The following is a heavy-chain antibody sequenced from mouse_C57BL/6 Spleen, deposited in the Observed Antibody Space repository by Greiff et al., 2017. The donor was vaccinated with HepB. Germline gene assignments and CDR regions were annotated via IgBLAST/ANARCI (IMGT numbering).Heavy chain of an antibody. Sequence: EVQLQQSGTVLARPGASVKMSCKTSGYTFTSYWMHWVKQRPGQGLEWIGAIYPGNSDTSYNQKFKGKAKLTAVTSASTAYMELSSLTNEDSAVYYCTITTVVAPSFDYWGQGTTLTVSS. J-gene: IGHJ2*01. CDR1: GYTFTSYW. V-gene: IGHV1-5*01. D-gene: IGHD1-1*01. CDR2: IYPGNSDT. CDR3: TITTVVAPSFDY.